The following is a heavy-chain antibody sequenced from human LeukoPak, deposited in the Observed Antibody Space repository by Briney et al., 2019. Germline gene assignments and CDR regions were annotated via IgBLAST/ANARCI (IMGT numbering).Heavy chain of an antibody. CDR2: IIPIFGTA. J-gene: IGHJ6*03. CDR1: GGTFSSYA. CDR3: ARVRYYDYVWGSYPEGYYYYYMDV. V-gene: IGHV1-69*06. Sequence: ASVKVSCKASGGTFSSYAISWVRQAPGQGLEWMGGIIPIFGTANYAQKFQGRVTITADKSTSTAYMELSSLRSEDTAVYYCARVRYYDYVWGSYPEGYYYYYMDVWGKGTTVTISS. D-gene: IGHD3-16*02.